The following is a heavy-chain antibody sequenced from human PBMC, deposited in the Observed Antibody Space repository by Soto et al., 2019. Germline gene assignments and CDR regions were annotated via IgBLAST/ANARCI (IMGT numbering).Heavy chain of an antibody. CDR2: IYYSGST. D-gene: IGHD1-7*01. CDR1: RGYISSSSYY. J-gene: IGHJ4*02. Sequence: PSETLPLTCTVSRGYISSSSYYWGWIRQPPGKGLEWIGRIYYSGSTYYNPSLKSRVTISVDTSKNQFSLKLSSVTAADTAVYYCARHASNWNYGHPFDYWGQGTLVTVSS. V-gene: IGHV4-39*01. CDR3: ARHASNWNYGHPFDY.